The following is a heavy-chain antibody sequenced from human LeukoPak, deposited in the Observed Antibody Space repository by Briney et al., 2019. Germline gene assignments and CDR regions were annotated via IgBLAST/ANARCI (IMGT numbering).Heavy chain of an antibody. Sequence: ASVKVSCKASGYTFTSYDINWVRQATGQGLEWMGWMNPNSGYTGYAQKFQGRVTMTRSTSISTAYMELSSLRSEDTAVYYCARGLRYFDWLFPSDYWGQGTLVTVSS. D-gene: IGHD3-9*01. V-gene: IGHV1-8*01. CDR3: ARGLRYFDWLFPSDY. J-gene: IGHJ4*02. CDR1: GYTFTSYD. CDR2: MNPNSGYT.